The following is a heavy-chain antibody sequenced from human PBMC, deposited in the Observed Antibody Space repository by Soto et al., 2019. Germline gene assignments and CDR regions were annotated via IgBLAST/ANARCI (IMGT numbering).Heavy chain of an antibody. CDR3: ARGRKQAAAGMPSLHAFLYGMDV. CDR1: GYTFTSYG. V-gene: IGHV1-18*01. J-gene: IGHJ6*01. Sequence: QVQLVQSGAEVKKPGASVKVSCKASGYTFTSYGISWVRQAPGQGLAWMGWISAYNGNTNYAQKLQGRVIMTTDTSTSRADMELRSLRSADTAVYYCARGRKQAAAGMPSLHAFLYGMDVWGQGTTVTVSS. CDR2: ISAYNGNT. D-gene: IGHD6-13*01.